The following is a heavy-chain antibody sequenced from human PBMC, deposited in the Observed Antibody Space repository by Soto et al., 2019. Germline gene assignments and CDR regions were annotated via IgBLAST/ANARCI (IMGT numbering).Heavy chain of an antibody. J-gene: IGHJ6*02. D-gene: IGHD1-26*01. V-gene: IGHV3-30*18. CDR1: GFTFKTHA. CDR3: GKDVWDSVPYYYGVDV. CDR2: IAYDGNEK. Sequence: ESGGGVVQPGTSLRLSCAASGFTFKTHAMHWVRQAPGKGLEWMAVIAYDGNEKFNADSVKGQFTISRDNSKNALYLQINTLRNEDTAVYYGGKDVWDSVPYYYGVDVWGQGTTVTVSS.